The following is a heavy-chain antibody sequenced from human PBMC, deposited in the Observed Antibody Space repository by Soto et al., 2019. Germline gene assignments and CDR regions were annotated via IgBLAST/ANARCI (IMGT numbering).Heavy chain of an antibody. CDR3: ARLLGNDYIWGSYRSYYFDY. CDR2: IYHSGST. J-gene: IGHJ4*02. D-gene: IGHD3-16*02. CDR1: SGSISSSNW. V-gene: IGHV4-4*02. Sequence: QVQLQESGPGLVKPSGTLSLTCAVSSGSISSSNWWSWVRQPPGKGLEWIGEIYHSGSTNYNPSLKSRVTISVDKSKNQFSLKLSSVTAADTAVYYCARLLGNDYIWGSYRSYYFDYWGQGTLVTVSS.